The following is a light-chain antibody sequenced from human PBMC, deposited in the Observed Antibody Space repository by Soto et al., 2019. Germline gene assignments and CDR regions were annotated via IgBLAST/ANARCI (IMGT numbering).Light chain of an antibody. CDR3: QQYGSSPRT. CDR2: GAS. CDR1: QSVSNK. Sequence: EIVMTQSPATLSVSPGERATLSCRASQSVSNKLAWYQHKPGQAPRVLIYGASSRATGIPDRFSGSGSGTDFTLTISRLETEEFAVYYCQQYGSSPRTFGQGNKVDI. V-gene: IGKV3-20*01. J-gene: IGKJ1*01.